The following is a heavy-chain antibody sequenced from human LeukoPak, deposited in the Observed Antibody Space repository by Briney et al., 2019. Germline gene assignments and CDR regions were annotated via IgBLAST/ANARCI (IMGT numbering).Heavy chain of an antibody. CDR1: GYTFTSYY. Sequence: GASVKVSCKASGYTFTSYYMHWVRQAPGQGLEWMGIINPSGGSTSYAQKFQGRVTMTRDMSTSTVYMELSSLRSEDTAVYYCASSIMITFGGVIAKTAPFDYWGQGTLVTVSS. CDR3: ASSIMITFGGVIAKTAPFDY. D-gene: IGHD3-16*02. CDR2: INPSGGST. J-gene: IGHJ4*02. V-gene: IGHV1-46*01.